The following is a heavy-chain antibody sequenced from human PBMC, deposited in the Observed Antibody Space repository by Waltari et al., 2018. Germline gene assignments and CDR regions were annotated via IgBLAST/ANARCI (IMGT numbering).Heavy chain of an antibody. CDR3: AAYLPDWGRGRDY. CDR2: IYHSGST. Sequence: QVQLQESGPGLVKPSETLSLTSAVSGHSISSTYYWGWIRQSPGKGLEWIANIYHSGSTYYNPSLKSRVTISLDTSKNRFSLNLRSVTAADTAVYYCAAYLPDWGRGRDYWGQGTLVTVSS. V-gene: IGHV4-38-2*01. CDR1: GHSISSTYY. D-gene: IGHD7-27*01. J-gene: IGHJ4*02.